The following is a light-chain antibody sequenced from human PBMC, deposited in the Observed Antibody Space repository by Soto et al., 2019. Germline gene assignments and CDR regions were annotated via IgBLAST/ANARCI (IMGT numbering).Light chain of an antibody. V-gene: IGKV3-20*01. CDR2: GAS. J-gene: IGKJ1*01. CDR3: QQYGSSPKT. Sequence: EIVLTQSPGTLSLSPGERATLSCRASQSVSSSYLAWYQQKPFQAPRLLIYGASSRATGIPDRFSGSGSGTDFTLTISRLEPEDFAVYYCQQYGSSPKTFGQGTKVDIK. CDR1: QSVSSSY.